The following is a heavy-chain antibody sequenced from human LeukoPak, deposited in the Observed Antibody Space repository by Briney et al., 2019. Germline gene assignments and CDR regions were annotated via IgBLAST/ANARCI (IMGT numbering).Heavy chain of an antibody. CDR1: GDSMSDYF. D-gene: IGHD4-17*01. J-gene: IGHJ4*02. Sequence: PSETLSLTCTVSGDSMSDYFWTWIRQPPGKGLEWIGYAADSGSTNYNPSLKSRVTISVDSSTNHFSLRLTSVTAADTAVYYCAAMXTVTMYSYFFDSWGQGTLLTVSS. V-gene: IGHV4-59*01. CDR2: AADSGST. CDR3: AAMXTVTMYSYFFDS.